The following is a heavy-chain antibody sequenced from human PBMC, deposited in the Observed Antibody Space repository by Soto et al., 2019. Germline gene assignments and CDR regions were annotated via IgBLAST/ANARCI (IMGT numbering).Heavy chain of an antibody. V-gene: IGHV3-66*01. CDR1: GFTVSSIH. CDR2: IHTGGDT. J-gene: IGHJ4*02. Sequence: EVQVVESGGGLVQPGGSLRLSCAASGFTVSSIHMSWVRQAPGKGLEWVSIIHTGGDTYYTDSVKGRFTISRDNSKNTLYLQMNYLRVEDTAVYYCSRDPPYGDYWGQGTLVTVSS. CDR3: SRDPPYGDY. D-gene: IGHD4-17*01.